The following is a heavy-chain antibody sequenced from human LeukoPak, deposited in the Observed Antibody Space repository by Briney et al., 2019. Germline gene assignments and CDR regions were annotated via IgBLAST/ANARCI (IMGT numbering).Heavy chain of an antibody. CDR2: IYHSGST. CDR1: GGSISSGGYY. CDR3: ARARTVFGVLNWFDP. Sequence: SETLSLTCTVSGGSISSGGYYWSWIRQPPGKGLEWIGYIYHSGSTYYNPSLKSRVTISVDRSKNQFSLKLSSVTAADTAVYYCARARTVFGVLNWFDPWGQGTLVTVSS. D-gene: IGHD3-3*01. V-gene: IGHV4-30-2*01. J-gene: IGHJ5*02.